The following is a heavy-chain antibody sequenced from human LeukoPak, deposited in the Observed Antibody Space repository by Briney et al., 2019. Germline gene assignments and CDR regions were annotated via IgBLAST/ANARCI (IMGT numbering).Heavy chain of an antibody. J-gene: IGHJ4*02. CDR2: IYHSGST. Sequence: SETLSLTCAVSGYSISSGYYWGWIRQPPGKGLEWIGSIYHSGSTYYNPSLKSRVTTSVDTSKNQFSLKLSSVTAADTAVYYCARHSRSSIFGVVMAVSYWGQGTLVTVSS. CDR1: GYSISSGYY. D-gene: IGHD3-3*01. V-gene: IGHV4-38-2*01. CDR3: ARHSRSSIFGVVMAVSY.